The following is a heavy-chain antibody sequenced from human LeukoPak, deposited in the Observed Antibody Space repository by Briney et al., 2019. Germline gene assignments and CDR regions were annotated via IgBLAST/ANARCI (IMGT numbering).Heavy chain of an antibody. CDR1: GFTFSSYS. V-gene: IGHV3-21*01. D-gene: IGHD3-10*01. CDR2: ISSSSSYI. J-gene: IGHJ3*02. Sequence: PGGSLRLSCAASGFTFSSYSMNWVRQAPGKGLEWVSSISSSSSYIYYADSVKGRFTISRDNAKNSLYLQMNSLRAEDTAVYYCARDAGSGSYAFDIWDQGTMVTVSS. CDR3: ARDAGSGSYAFDI.